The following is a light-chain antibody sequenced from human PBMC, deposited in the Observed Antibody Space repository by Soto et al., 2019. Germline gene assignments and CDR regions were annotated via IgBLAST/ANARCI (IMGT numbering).Light chain of an antibody. J-gene: IGLJ1*01. V-gene: IGLV1-40*01. CDR2: GNS. CDR1: NSNIGAGYD. CDR3: QSYDSSLSGRV. Sequence: QLVLTQPPSVSGAPGQRVTISCTGSNSNIGAGYDVHWYQQLPGTAPKLLIYGNSNRPSGVPDRFSGSKSGTSASLAITGLQAEDEADYYCQSYDSSLSGRVFGTGTKLTVL.